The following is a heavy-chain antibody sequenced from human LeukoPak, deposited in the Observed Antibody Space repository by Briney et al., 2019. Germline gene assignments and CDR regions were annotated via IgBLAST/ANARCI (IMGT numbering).Heavy chain of an antibody. J-gene: IGHJ5*02. CDR1: GGSFSGYY. V-gene: IGHV4-34*01. Sequence: SETLSLTCAVYGGSFSGYYWSWIRQPPGKGLEWIGEVNHSGSTNYNPSLKSRVTISVDTSKNQFSLKLSSVTAADTAVYYCARSGYCSSTSCKHENWFDPWGQGTLVTVSS. D-gene: IGHD2-2*03. CDR2: VNHSGST. CDR3: ARSGYCSSTSCKHENWFDP.